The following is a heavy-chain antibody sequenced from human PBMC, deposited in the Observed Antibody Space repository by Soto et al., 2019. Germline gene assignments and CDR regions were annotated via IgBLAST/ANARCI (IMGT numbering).Heavy chain of an antibody. D-gene: IGHD7-27*01. Sequence: ASETLSLTCTVSGDSISTDYWSWIRQSPGKGLEWIGFIHYGGSTNYNPSLKSRVTISVDTPKNQFSLKLSSVTAADTAVYYCAKNWNWGSLVHWGQGTLVTVSS. CDR1: GDSISTDY. V-gene: IGHV4-59*08. J-gene: IGHJ4*02. CDR2: IHYGGST. CDR3: AKNWNWGSLVH.